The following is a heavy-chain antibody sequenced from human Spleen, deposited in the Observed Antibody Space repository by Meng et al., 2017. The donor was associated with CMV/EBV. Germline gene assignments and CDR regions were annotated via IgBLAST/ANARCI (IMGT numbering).Heavy chain of an antibody. J-gene: IGHJ2*01. CDR2: TSAYNGNT. V-gene: IGHV1-18*01. CDR3: ARLPDYGDYFNWYFDL. CDR1: GYTFTSYG. D-gene: IGHD4-17*01. Sequence: ASVKVSCKASGYTFTSYGISWVRQAHGQGLEWMGWTSAYNGNTNYAQKLQGRVTMTTDTSTSTAYMELRSLRSDDTAVYYCARLPDYGDYFNWYFDLLGRGSLVTVSS.